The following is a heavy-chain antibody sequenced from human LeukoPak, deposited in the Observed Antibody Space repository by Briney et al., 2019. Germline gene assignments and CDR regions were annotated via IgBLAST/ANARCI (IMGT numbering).Heavy chain of an antibody. D-gene: IGHD3-3*01. V-gene: IGHV4-61*01. CDR3: ARLPYYDFWSGSPLYFDY. CDR2: IYYSGST. Sequence: SETLSLTCTVSGGSVSSGSYYWSWIRQPPGKGLEWIGYIYYSGSTNYNPSLKSRVTISVDTSKNQFSLKLSSVTAADTAVYYCARLPYYDFWSGSPLYFDYWGQGTLVTVSS. CDR1: GGSVSSGSYY. J-gene: IGHJ4*02.